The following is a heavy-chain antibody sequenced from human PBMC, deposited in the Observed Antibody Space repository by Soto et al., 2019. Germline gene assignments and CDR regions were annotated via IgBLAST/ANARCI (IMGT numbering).Heavy chain of an antibody. D-gene: IGHD2-21*02. CDR1: GGTFSSYA. V-gene: IGHV1-69*12. J-gene: IGHJ4*02. CDR2: IIPIFGTA. Sequence: QVQLVQSGAEVKKPGSSVKVSCKASGGTFSSYAISWVRQAPGQGLEWMGGIIPIFGTANYAQKFQGRVTITEDESTSTAYMELSSLRSEDTAVYYCASREDCGGDCFSQLDYWGQGTLVTVSS. CDR3: ASREDCGGDCFSQLDY.